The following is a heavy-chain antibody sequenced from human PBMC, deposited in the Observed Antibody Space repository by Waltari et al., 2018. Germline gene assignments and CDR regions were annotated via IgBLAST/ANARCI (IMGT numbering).Heavy chain of an antibody. CDR1: GGSISSYY. J-gene: IGHJ4*02. V-gene: IGHV4-59*13. D-gene: IGHD3-9*01. CDR2: TYYSGST. CDR3: ARGGHYDILMDY. Sequence: QVQLQESGPGLVKPSETLSLTCTVSGGSISSYYWSWIRQPPGKGLEWIGYTYYSGSTTYNPSLKGRVTISVDTSKNPFSLKLSSVTAADTAVYYCARGGHYDILMDYWGQGTLVTVSS.